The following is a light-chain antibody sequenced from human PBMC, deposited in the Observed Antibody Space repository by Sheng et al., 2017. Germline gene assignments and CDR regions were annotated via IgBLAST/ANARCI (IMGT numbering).Light chain of an antibody. CDR2: DAS. V-gene: IGKV3-15*01. Sequence: ETVLTQSPATLSVSPGARATLSCRASQSLSNNLAWYQQKPGQAPRLLIYDASTRAIGIPARFXGSGSGXQFTLSISSLQSEDSAVYYCQQYNKWPGTFGQGPRWKSN. J-gene: IGKJ1*01. CDR1: QSLSNN. CDR3: QQYNKWPGT.